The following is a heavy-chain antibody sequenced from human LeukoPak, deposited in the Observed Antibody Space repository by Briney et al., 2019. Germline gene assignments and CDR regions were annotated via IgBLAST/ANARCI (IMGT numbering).Heavy chain of an antibody. CDR1: GGSFSGYY. D-gene: IGHD5-24*01. J-gene: IGHJ4*02. Sequence: SETLSLNCAVYGGSFSGYYWSWIRQPPGKGLEWIGEINHSGSTNYNPSLKSRVTISVDTSKNQFSLKLSSVTAADTAVYYCARGGRWLHPYFDYWGQGTLVTVSS. CDR2: INHSGST. CDR3: ARGGRWLHPYFDY. V-gene: IGHV4-34*01.